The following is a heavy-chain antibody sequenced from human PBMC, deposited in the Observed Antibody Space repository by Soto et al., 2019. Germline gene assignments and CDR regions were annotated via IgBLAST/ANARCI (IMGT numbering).Heavy chain of an antibody. J-gene: IGHJ4*02. Sequence: QVQLVQSGAEVKKPGSSVKVSCKASGGTFSSYAISWVRQAPGQGLEWMGGIIPIFGTANYAQKFQGRVTITADKSTSTAYMELSSLRSEYTAVYYCASYCSSTSCYNYFDYWGQGTLVTVSS. CDR1: GGTFSSYA. CDR3: ASYCSSTSCYNYFDY. V-gene: IGHV1-69*06. D-gene: IGHD2-2*02. CDR2: IIPIFGTA.